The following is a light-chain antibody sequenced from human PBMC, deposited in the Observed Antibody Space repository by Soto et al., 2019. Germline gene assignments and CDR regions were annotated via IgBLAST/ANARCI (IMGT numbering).Light chain of an antibody. CDR3: CSYAGSYTWV. Sequence: QSVLTQPVSVSGSPGQSITISCTGTSSDVGGFNLVSWYQQHPGKAPKVMIYDVDYRPSGVPARFSGSKSGNTASLTISGLQAEDEADYYCCSYAGSYTWVFGGGTQLTVL. CDR1: SSDVGGFNL. CDR2: DVD. J-gene: IGLJ3*02. V-gene: IGLV2-11*01.